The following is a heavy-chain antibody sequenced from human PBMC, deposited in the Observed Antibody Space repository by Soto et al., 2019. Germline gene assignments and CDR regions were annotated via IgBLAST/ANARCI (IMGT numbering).Heavy chain of an antibody. CDR1: GLSFTGYS. CDR2: IHHSGTT. Sequence: SETLSLTCAVHGLSFTGYSWAWIRQPPGKGLEWIGDIHHSGTTNYNPSLKSRAALSVDTPKNQVALTLTSVTAADTAVYFCARLLPSKQPVVLGWFDHWGPGTLVTVSS. V-gene: IGHV4-34*01. CDR3: ARLLPSKQPVVLGWFDH. J-gene: IGHJ5*02. D-gene: IGHD2-15*01.